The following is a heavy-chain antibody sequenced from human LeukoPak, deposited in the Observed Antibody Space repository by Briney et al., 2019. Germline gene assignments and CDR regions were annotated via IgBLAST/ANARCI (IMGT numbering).Heavy chain of an antibody. CDR3: AKNPGHQLLPNWFDP. V-gene: IGHV3-23*01. CDR2: ISGSGGST. D-gene: IGHD2-2*01. J-gene: IGHJ5*02. CDR1: GFTFNSYA. Sequence: PGGSLRLSCAASGFTFNSYAMSWVRQAPGKGLEWVSAISGSGGSTYYADSVKGRFTISRDNSKNTLYLQMNSLRAEDTAVYYCAKNPGHQLLPNWFDPWGQGTLVTVSS.